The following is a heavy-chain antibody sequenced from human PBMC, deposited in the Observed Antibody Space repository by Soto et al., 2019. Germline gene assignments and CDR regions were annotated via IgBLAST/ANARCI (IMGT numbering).Heavy chain of an antibody. J-gene: IGHJ4*02. D-gene: IGHD3-3*01. CDR1: GFTFSSYA. CDR2: ISSNGGST. CDR3: ATSSVYYDFWSGYYRPSFDY. V-gene: IGHV3-64*01. Sequence: WGSLRLSCAASGFTFSSYAMHWVRQAPGKGLEYVSAISSNGGSTYYANSVKGRFTISRDNSKNTLYLQMGSLRAEDMAVYYCATSSVYYDFWSGYYRPSFDYWGQGTLVTVSS.